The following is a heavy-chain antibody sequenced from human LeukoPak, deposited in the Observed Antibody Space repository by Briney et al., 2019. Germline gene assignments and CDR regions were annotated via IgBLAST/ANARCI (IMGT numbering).Heavy chain of an antibody. J-gene: IGHJ6*02. CDR1: GFTFSDYY. V-gene: IGHV3-11*01. CDR2: ISSSASTI. Sequence: GGSLRLSCAASGFTFSDYYMSWIRQAPGKGLEWVSYISSSASTIYYADSVKGRFTISRDNAKNSLYLQMNSLRAEDTAVYYCARVAQWLVRPYYYYYYGMDVWGQGTTVTVSS. CDR3: ARVAQWLVRPYYYYYYGMDV. D-gene: IGHD6-19*01.